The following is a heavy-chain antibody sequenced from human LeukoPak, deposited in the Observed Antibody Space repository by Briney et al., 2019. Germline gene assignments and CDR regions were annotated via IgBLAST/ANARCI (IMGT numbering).Heavy chain of an antibody. J-gene: IGHJ4*02. D-gene: IGHD5/OR15-5a*01. V-gene: IGHV1-69*04. CDR3: AVPLGTSFSVRIREVDFDY. CDR1: GGTFSSYA. Sequence: VASVKASCKASGGTFSSYAISLVRQAPGQGLEWMGRSIPILGIANYAQKFQGRVTITADKSTSTAYMELSSLRSEDTAVYYCAVPLGTSFSVRIREVDFDYWGQGTLVTVSS. CDR2: SIPILGIA.